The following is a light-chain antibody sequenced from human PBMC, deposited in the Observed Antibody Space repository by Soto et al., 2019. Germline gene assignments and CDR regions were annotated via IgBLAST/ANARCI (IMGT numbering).Light chain of an antibody. Sequence: DIVMTQSPDSLAVSLGERATVNCKSSQTVLYSSNNKNYLAWYQQKPGQPPKLLIYWASTRESGVPDRFSGSGSGTDFTLTISSLQAEDVAVYYCQQYYNTPLTSGQGTKLKIK. CDR2: WAS. CDR1: QTVLYSSNNKNY. CDR3: QQYYNTPLT. J-gene: IGKJ2*01. V-gene: IGKV4-1*01.